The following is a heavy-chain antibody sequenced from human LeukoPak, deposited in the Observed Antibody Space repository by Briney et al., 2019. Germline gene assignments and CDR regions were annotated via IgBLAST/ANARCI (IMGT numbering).Heavy chain of an antibody. CDR2: ISYDGSNK. CDR1: GFTFSNYG. Sequence: GRSLRLSCAASGFTFSNYGMHWVRQAPGKGLEWVAVISYDGSNKYYGDSVKGRFTISRDNSENTLYLEMNSLRAEDTAVYYCAKDRGYCSGGSCCFIDYWGQGTLVTVSS. CDR3: AKDRGYCSGGSCCFIDY. D-gene: IGHD2-15*01. J-gene: IGHJ4*02. V-gene: IGHV3-30*18.